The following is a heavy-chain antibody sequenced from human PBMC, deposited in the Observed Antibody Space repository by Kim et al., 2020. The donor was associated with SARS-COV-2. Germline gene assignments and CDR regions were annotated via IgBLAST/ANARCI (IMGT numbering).Heavy chain of an antibody. V-gene: IGHV5-51*01. D-gene: IGHD6-13*01. CDR3: ARLSEEQQLVEETHNWFDP. CDR1: GYSFTSYW. Sequence: GESLKISCKGSGYSFTSYWIGWVRQMPGKGLEWMGIIYPGDSDTRYSPSFQGQVTISADKSISTAYLQWSSLKASDTAMYYCARLSEEQQLVEETHNWFDPWGQGTLVTVSS. CDR2: IYPGDSDT. J-gene: IGHJ5*02.